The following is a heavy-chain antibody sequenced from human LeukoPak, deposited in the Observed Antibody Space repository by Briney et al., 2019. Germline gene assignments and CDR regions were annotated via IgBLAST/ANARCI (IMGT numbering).Heavy chain of an antibody. CDR1: GCRFTSCW. Sequence: GASLQTSCHGSGCRFTSCWLGWVRQLPGTGLEWMGIIYPGYSDTRYSPSFQGQVTISADKSISTAYLQWSSLKASDTAMYYCARRLSAAAAMEYWGQGTLVTVSS. CDR2: IYPGYSDT. CDR3: ARRLSAAAAMEY. J-gene: IGHJ4*02. D-gene: IGHD6-13*01. V-gene: IGHV5-51*01.